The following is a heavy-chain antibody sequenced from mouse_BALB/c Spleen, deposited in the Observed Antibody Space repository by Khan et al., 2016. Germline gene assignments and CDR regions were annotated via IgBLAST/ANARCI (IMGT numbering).Heavy chain of an antibody. V-gene: IGHV14-4*02. CDR1: GFNIKDYY. D-gene: IGHD2-1*01. Sequence: VRLQQSGAELVRSGASVRLSCTASGFNIKDYYIHWVKQRPEQGLEWIGWIDPENGATEYAPKFQGKATMTADTSSTTAYLQPSRLTSEDTAVYYCNSIYYGNYMYFDYWGQGTTLTVCS. CDR3: NSIYYGNYMYFDY. J-gene: IGHJ2*01. CDR2: IDPENGAT.